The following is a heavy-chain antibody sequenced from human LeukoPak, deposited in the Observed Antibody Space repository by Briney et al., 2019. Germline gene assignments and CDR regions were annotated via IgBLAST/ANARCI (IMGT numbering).Heavy chain of an antibody. D-gene: IGHD4-17*01. CDR1: GGSFSGYY. J-gene: IGHJ5*02. Sequence: SETLSLTCAVYGGSFSGYYWSWIRQPPGKGLEWIGEINHSGSTNYNPSLKSRVTISVDTSKNQFSLKLSSVTAADTAVYYCARVNRLRRFDPWRQGTLVTVSS. CDR2: INHSGST. V-gene: IGHV4-34*01. CDR3: ARVNRLRRFDP.